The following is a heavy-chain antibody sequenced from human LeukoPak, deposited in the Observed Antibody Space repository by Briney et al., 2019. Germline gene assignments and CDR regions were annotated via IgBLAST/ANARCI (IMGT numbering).Heavy chain of an antibody. J-gene: IGHJ5*02. CDR1: GDSVSSNSAA. CDR3: AGHKGIPSWFDP. V-gene: IGHV6-1*01. CDR2: TYYRSRWYN. D-gene: IGHD6-13*01. Sequence: SQTLTLTCAISGDSVSSNSAAWNWIRQSPSRGLEWLGRTYYRSRWYNDYAESVKSRITINQDTSKNQLSLQLNSVTPEDTAVYFCAGHKGIPSWFDPWGQGTLVTVSS.